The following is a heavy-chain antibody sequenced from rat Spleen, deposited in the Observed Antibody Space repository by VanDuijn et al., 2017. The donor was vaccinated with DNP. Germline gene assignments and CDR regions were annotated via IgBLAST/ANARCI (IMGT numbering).Heavy chain of an antibody. CDR2: ISPSGTDT. CDR3: ATDVYYGLHAMDA. CDR1: GFTFSFYG. Sequence: EVQLVESGGGLVQPGNSLKLSCAASGFTFSFYGMAWVRQAPKKGLEWVASISPSGTDTYFRDSVKGRFTFSRDNAKSTLYLQMDSLRSEDTATYYCATDVYYGLHAMDAWGQGTSVTVSS. V-gene: IGHV5S23*01. J-gene: IGHJ4*01. D-gene: IGHD1-6*01.